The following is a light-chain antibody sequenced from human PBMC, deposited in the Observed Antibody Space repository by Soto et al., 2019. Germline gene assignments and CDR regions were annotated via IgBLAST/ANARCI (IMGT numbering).Light chain of an antibody. CDR2: DAS. J-gene: IGKJ1*01. V-gene: IGKV3-20*01. CDR1: PSVSSTS. Sequence: EIVLTQSPGTLSLSPGERATLSCRASPSVSSTSLAWYQQRPGQAPRLLIFDASSRATDIPDRFSGSGSGTDFTITISTLEPEDFAVYYCQQYAYSPVTFGQGTKVEIK. CDR3: QQYAYSPVT.